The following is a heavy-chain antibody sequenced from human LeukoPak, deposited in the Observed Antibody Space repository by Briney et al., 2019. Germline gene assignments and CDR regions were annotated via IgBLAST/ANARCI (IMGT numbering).Heavy chain of an antibody. CDR1: GYTFTSYG. CDR2: ISAYNGNT. V-gene: IGHV1-18*01. Sequence: ASVKVSCKASGYTFTSYGISWVRQAPGQGLGWMGGISAYNGNTNYAQKLQGRVTMTTETSTSTAYMELRSLRSDDTAVYYCARNEIAVAGMVTKSFDYWGQGTLVTVSS. D-gene: IGHD6-19*01. CDR3: ARNEIAVAGMVTKSFDY. J-gene: IGHJ4*02.